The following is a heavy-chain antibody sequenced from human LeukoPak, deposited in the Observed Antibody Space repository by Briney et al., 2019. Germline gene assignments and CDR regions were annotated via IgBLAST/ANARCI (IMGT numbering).Heavy chain of an antibody. CDR1: GITVSSNY. J-gene: IGHJ4*02. V-gene: IGHV3-53*01. Sequence: PGGSLRLSCAAPGITVSSNYMSWVRQAPGKGLEWVSVIYSGGSTYYTDSVKGRFTISRDNSKNTLYLQMNSLRAEDTAVYYCARDKYCTGRDCYGGSKFDYWGQGTLVTVSS. D-gene: IGHD2-8*02. CDR3: ARDKYCTGRDCYGGSKFDY. CDR2: IYSGGST.